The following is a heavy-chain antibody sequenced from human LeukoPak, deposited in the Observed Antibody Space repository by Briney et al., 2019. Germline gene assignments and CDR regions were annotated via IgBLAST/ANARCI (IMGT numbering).Heavy chain of an antibody. CDR1: GGSISSGDYY. Sequence: SETLSLTCTVSGGSISSGDYYWSWIRQPPGKGLEWIGYIYYSGSTYYNPSLKSRVTISVDTSKNQFSLKLSSVTAADTAVYYCARDENDVLDNWFDPWGQGTLVTVSS. J-gene: IGHJ5*02. V-gene: IGHV4-30-4*01. CDR2: IYYSGST. CDR3: ARDENDVLDNWFDP. D-gene: IGHD1-1*01.